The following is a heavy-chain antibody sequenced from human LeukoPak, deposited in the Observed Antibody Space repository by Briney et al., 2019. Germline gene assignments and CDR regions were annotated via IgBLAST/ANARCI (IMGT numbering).Heavy chain of an antibody. CDR2: IYYSGTT. Sequence: SETLSLTCTVSGGSISSSNYYWGWIRQPPGKGLEWIGSIYYSGTTYYNPSLKSRVTISVDTSKNQFSLKLSSVTAADTAVYYCARDASSGWYFSGMDVWGQGTTVTVSS. V-gene: IGHV4-39*07. D-gene: IGHD6-19*01. CDR3: ARDASSGWYFSGMDV. CDR1: GGSISSSNYY. J-gene: IGHJ6*02.